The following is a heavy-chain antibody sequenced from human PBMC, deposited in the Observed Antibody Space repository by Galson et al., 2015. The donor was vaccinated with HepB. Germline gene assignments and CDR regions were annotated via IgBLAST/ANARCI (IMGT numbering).Heavy chain of an antibody. CDR3: VRNSRFDY. CDR1: GYTFNNYA. J-gene: IGHJ4*02. D-gene: IGHD2-21*01. CDR2: INTNTGNP. Sequence: SVKVSCKASGYTFNNYAINWVRQAPGQGLEWMGRINTNTGNPTYAQGFTGRFVFSLDTSVNTAYLQINSLKAEDTAVYSCVRNSRFDYWGQGTLVTVSS. V-gene: IGHV7-4-1*02.